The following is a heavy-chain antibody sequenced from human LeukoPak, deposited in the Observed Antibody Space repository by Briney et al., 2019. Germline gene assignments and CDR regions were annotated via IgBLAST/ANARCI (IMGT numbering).Heavy chain of an antibody. CDR3: ARVLLYSGFDL. V-gene: IGHV4-34*01. CDR2: INHSGST. J-gene: IGHJ5*02. Sequence: SETLSLTCAVYGGSFSGYYWSWIRQPPGKGLEWIGEINHSGSTNYNPSLKSRVTISVDTSKNQFSLKLSSVTAANTAVYYCARVLLYSGFDLWGQGTLVTVSS. CDR1: GGSFSGYY. D-gene: IGHD2-8*01.